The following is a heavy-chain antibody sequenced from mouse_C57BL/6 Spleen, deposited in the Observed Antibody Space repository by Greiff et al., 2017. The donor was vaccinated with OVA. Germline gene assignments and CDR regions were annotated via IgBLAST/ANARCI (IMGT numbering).Heavy chain of an antibody. Sequence: EVMLVESGGGLVKPGGSPKLSCAASGFTFSSYAMSWVRQTPEKRLEWVATISDGGSYTYYPDNVKGRFTISRDNAKNNLYLQMSHLKSEDTAMYYCARERGYYSNGYFDYWGQGTTLTVSS. CDR3: ARERGYYSNGYFDY. J-gene: IGHJ2*01. D-gene: IGHD2-12*01. V-gene: IGHV5-4*01. CDR1: GFTFSSYA. CDR2: ISDGGSYT.